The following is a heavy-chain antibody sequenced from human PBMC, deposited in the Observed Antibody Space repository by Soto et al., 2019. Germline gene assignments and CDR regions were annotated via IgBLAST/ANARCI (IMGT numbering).Heavy chain of an antibody. CDR1: GGSISTGGFY. J-gene: IGHJ5*02. D-gene: IGHD3-10*01. V-gene: IGHV4-31*03. CDR2: IYYSGST. CDR3: SRREAYGSGSYSRFHP. Sequence: QVQLQESGPGVVKPSESLSLTCIVSGGSISTGGFYWSWIRQFPGKGLEWIGQIYYSGSTFYNPSLQRRVIISFDFSENQFALHLSSGTAADTAVYYCSRREAYGSGSYSRFHPWCQGTLVTVSS.